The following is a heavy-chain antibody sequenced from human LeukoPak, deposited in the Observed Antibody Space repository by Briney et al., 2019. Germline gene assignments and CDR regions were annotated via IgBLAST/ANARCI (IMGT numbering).Heavy chain of an antibody. D-gene: IGHD4-17*01. Sequence: GGSLRLSCAASGFTFSSYAMSWVRQAPGRGLGWVSAISGSGGSTYYADSVKGRFTISRDNSKNTLYLQMNGLRAEDTAVYYCAKVGGWYGDYGWFDPWGQGTLVTVSS. CDR1: GFTFSSYA. CDR2: ISGSGGST. J-gene: IGHJ5*02. CDR3: AKVGGWYGDYGWFDP. V-gene: IGHV3-23*01.